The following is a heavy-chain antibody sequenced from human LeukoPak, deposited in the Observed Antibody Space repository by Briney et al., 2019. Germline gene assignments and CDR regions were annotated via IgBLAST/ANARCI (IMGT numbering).Heavy chain of an antibody. V-gene: IGHV3-33*01. CDR1: GFTFRSYG. CDR2: IWYDGSNK. J-gene: IGHJ4*02. Sequence: GGSLRLSCAASGFTFRSYGMHWGRPAPGKGVGWVAVIWYDGSNKYYADSVKGRFTISRDNSKNTLYLQMNSLRAEDTAVYYCARDSGDGYNYSDYWGQGTLVTVAS. D-gene: IGHD5-24*01. CDR3: ARDSGDGYNYSDY.